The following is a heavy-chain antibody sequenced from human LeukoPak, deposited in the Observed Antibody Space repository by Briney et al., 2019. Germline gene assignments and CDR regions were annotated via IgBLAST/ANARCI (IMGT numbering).Heavy chain of an antibody. D-gene: IGHD2-2*01. CDR2: IYTSGST. V-gene: IGHV4-4*07. Sequence: SETLSLTCAVYGGSFSGYYWSWIRQPAGKGLEWIGRIYTSGSTNYNPSLKSRVTMSVDTSKNQFSLKLSSVTAADTAVYYCARDSGPSYCSSTSCQSNYYYYMDVWGKGTTVTVSS. CDR1: GGSFSGYY. J-gene: IGHJ6*03. CDR3: ARDSGPSYCSSTSCQSNYYYYMDV.